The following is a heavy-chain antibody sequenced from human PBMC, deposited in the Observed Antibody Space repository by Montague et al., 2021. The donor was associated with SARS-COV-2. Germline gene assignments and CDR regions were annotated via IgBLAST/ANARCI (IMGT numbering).Heavy chain of an antibody. Sequence: SLRLSCATSGFTFSRNSMNWVRQAPGKGLEWVSTISSDTLRTSYAESVKGRFTISRDNAKNELYLQMNSLRAEDMAVYYCARGGEIDVWAPFGHWGQGTLVTVSS. CDR2: ISSDTLRT. D-gene: IGHD3-16*01. V-gene: IGHV3-21*01. CDR3: ARGGEIDVWAPFGH. CDR1: GFTFSRNS. J-gene: IGHJ4*02.